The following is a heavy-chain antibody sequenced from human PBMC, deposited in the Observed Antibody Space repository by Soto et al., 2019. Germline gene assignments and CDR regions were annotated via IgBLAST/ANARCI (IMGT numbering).Heavy chain of an antibody. CDR1: GFTLSDYL. D-gene: IGHD4-17*01. CDR3: ESGYTVTVGMGA. Sequence: EVQLVESGGGLVKPGGSLRLSCAASGFTLSDYLMNWVRQAPGKGLEWVSSISSSSNNIYYADSVRGRFTVSGDNAKNSLYLQMDTLRAEDTSVFYCESGYTVTVGMGAGGQGTLVTVST. J-gene: IGHJ4*02. CDR2: ISSSSNNI. V-gene: IGHV3-21*01.